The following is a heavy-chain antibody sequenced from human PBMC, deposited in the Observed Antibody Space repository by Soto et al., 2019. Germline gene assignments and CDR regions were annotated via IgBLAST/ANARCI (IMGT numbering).Heavy chain of an antibody. D-gene: IGHD3-10*01. CDR3: AKVYHHLRDETVLWFGELNWFDP. CDR2: IIPIFGTA. CDR1: GGTFSSYA. J-gene: IGHJ5*02. Sequence: SVKVSCKASGGTFSSYAISWVRQAPGQGLEWMGGIIPIFGTANYAQKFQGRVTITADESTSTAYMELSSLRSEDTAVYYRAKVYHHLRDETVLWFGELNWFDPWGQGTLVTVSS. V-gene: IGHV1-69*13.